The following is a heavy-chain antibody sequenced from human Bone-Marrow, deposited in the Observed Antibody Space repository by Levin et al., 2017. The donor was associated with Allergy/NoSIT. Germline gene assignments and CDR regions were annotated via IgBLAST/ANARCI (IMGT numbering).Heavy chain of an antibody. CDR1: GFTFGDYA. D-gene: IGHD2-15*01. J-gene: IGHJ4*02. V-gene: IGHV3-49*03. CDR3: TVVVAATPVDY. CDR2: IRSKAYGGTT. Sequence: GGSLRLSCTASGFTFGDYAMSWFRQAPGKGLEWVGFIRSKAYGGTTEYAASVKGRFTISRDDSKSIAYLQMNSLKTEDTAVYYCTVVVAATPVDYWGQGTLVTVSS.